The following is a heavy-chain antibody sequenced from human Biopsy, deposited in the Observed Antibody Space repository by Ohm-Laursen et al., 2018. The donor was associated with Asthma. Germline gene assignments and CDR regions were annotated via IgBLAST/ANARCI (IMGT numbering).Heavy chain of an antibody. J-gene: IGHJ6*02. V-gene: IGHV3-23*01. Sequence: SLRLSCTASGFSFGSYSMTWVRQAPGQRLGWVSAISGSGHSTYYADSVKGRFTISRDNSKNTLYMQMNSLRAEDTAVYYCAKGLSAWRGGLDVWGQGTTVTVSS. CDR2: ISGSGHST. D-gene: IGHD2/OR15-2a*01. CDR3: AKGLSAWRGGLDV. CDR1: GFSFGSYS.